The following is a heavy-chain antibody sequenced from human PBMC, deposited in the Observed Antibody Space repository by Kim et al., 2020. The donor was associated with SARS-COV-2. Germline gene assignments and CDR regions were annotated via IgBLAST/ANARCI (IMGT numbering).Heavy chain of an antibody. CDR3: AREGDVVITDYYFDY. Sequence: GGSLRLSCAASGFTFSDYYMSWIRQAPGKGLEWVSYISSSGSTIYYADSVKGRFSISRDNAKNSLYLQMNSLRAEDTAVYYCAREGDVVITDYYFDYWGQGTLVTVSS. V-gene: IGHV3-11*01. CDR2: ISSSGSTI. J-gene: IGHJ4*02. CDR1: GFTFSDYY. D-gene: IGHD3-22*01.